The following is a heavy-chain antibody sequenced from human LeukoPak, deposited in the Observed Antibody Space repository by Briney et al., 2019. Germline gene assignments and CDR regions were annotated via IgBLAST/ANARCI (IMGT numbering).Heavy chain of an antibody. CDR2: ISGSGGST. D-gene: IGHD3-22*01. CDR1: GFTFSSYA. J-gene: IGHJ4*02. CDR3: AKGYYYDSSGYYYVGYYFDY. V-gene: IGHV3-23*01. Sequence: GGSLRLSCAASGFTFSSYAMSWVRQAPGKGLEWVSAISGSGGSTYYADSVKGRFTISRDNSKNSLYLQMNSLRAEDTAVYYCAKGYYYDSSGYYYVGYYFDYWGQGTLVTVSS.